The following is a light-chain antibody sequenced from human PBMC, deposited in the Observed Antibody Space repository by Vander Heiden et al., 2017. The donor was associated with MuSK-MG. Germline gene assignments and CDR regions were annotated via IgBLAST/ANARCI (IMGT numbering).Light chain of an antibody. CDR3: MIWHSSGWV. CDR1: SGINVGTYR. CDR2: YKSDSDK. V-gene: IGLV5-45*03. Sequence: QAVLTQPSSPSASPGASASPTCTLRSGINVGTYRIYWYQQKPGSPPQYLLRYKSDSDKQQGSGVPGRFSGSKDASANAGILLIAGLQSEDEDDYYCMIWHSSGWVFGGGTKLTVL. J-gene: IGLJ3*02.